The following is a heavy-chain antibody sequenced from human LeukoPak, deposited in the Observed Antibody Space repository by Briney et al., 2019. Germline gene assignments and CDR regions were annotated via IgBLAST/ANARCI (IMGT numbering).Heavy chain of an antibody. CDR3: VRSYYYYMDV. J-gene: IGHJ6*03. V-gene: IGHV3-48*01. Sequence: PGGSLRLSCAASRFTFPTFNMNWVRQAPGKGPEWVSHISSDSTTISYADSVKGRFTISRDNAKTSLYLQMNSLKADDTAVYYCVRSYYYYMDVWGQGTTVTVSS. CDR2: ISSDSTTI. CDR1: RFTFPTFN.